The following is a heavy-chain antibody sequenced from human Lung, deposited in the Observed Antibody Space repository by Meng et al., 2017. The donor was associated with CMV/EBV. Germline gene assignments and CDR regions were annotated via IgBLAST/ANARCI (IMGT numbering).Heavy chain of an antibody. Sequence: GGSLRLSCAASGFTFSSYAMHWVRQAPGKGLEWVAVISYDGSNKYYADSVKGRFTISRDNYKNTLYLQMNSLRAEDTAVYDCARWGVDTAMADYYYGMDVWCQGTTVTVSS. V-gene: IGHV3-30*04. J-gene: IGHJ6*02. D-gene: IGHD5-18*01. CDR1: GFTFSSYA. CDR3: ARWGVDTAMADYYYGMDV. CDR2: ISYDGSNK.